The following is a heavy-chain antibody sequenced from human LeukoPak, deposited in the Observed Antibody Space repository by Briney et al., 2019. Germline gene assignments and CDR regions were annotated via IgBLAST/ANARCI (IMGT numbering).Heavy chain of an antibody. CDR3: ARDRRYSDSGSPDPTAPGN. D-gene: IGHD3-10*01. Sequence: GASVKVSCKASGFAFSSYGFNWVRQAPGEGLEWLGWISAYNGHTKYAEKFQGRVAMTTDTSTRTAYMEVRSLRPDDTAVYFCARDRRYSDSGSPDPTAPGNWGQGTLVTVSS. J-gene: IGHJ4*02. V-gene: IGHV1-18*01. CDR1: GFAFSSYG. CDR2: ISAYNGHT.